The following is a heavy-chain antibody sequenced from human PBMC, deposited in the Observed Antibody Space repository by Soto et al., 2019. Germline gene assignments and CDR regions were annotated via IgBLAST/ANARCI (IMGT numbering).Heavy chain of an antibody. CDR3: ARDLGYYDSSGRRSAFDI. V-gene: IGHV3-21*03. Sequence: EVQLVESGGGLVKPGGSLRLSCAASGFTFSSYSMNWVRQAPGKGLEWVSSISSSSSYIYYADSVKGRVTISRDNAKDSLSMQMNCLRAEDTAVYYCARDLGYYDSSGRRSAFDIWGQGTMVTVSS. D-gene: IGHD3-22*01. J-gene: IGHJ3*02. CDR1: GFTFSSYS. CDR2: ISSSSSYI.